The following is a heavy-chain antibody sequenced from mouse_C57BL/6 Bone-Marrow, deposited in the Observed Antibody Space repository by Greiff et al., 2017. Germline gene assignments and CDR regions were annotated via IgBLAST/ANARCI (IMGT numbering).Heavy chain of an antibody. CDR2: ISSGGSYT. Sequence: EVQVVESGGDLVKPGGSLKLSCAASGFTFSSYGMSWVRQTPDKRLEWVATISSGGSYTYYPDSVKGRFTISRDNAKNTLYLQMSSLKSEDKAMYYCASHDGYFYWYFDVWGTGTTVTVSS. D-gene: IGHD2-3*01. J-gene: IGHJ1*03. V-gene: IGHV5-6*01. CDR3: ASHDGYFYWYFDV. CDR1: GFTFSSYG.